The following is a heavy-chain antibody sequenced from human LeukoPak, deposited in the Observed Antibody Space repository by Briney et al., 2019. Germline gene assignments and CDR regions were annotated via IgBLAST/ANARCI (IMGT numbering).Heavy chain of an antibody. CDR2: ISSSSSTI. D-gene: IGHD3-16*02. Sequence: PGGSLRLSCAASGFTFSSYSMNWVRQAPGKGLEWVAYISSSSSTIYYADSVKGRFTISRDNAKNSLYLQMNSLRAEDTAVYYCARDYDYVWGSYRPLDYWGQGTLVTVSS. J-gene: IGHJ4*02. CDR3: ARDYDYVWGSYRPLDY. CDR1: GFTFSSYS. V-gene: IGHV3-48*04.